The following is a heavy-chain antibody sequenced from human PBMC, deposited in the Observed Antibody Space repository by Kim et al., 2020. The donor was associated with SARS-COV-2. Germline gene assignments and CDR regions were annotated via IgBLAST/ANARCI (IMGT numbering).Heavy chain of an antibody. D-gene: IGHD3-9*01. CDR2: IYYSGST. CDR3: ARQEGDILTGYLIAVYNWFDP. J-gene: IGHJ5*02. V-gene: IGHV4-39*01. CDR1: GGSISSSSYY. Sequence: SETLSLTCTVSGGSISSSSYYWGWIRQPPGKGLEWIGSIYYSGSTYYNPSLKSRVTISVDTSKNQFSLKLSSVTAADTAVYYCARQEGDILTGYLIAVYNWFDPWGQGTLVTVSS.